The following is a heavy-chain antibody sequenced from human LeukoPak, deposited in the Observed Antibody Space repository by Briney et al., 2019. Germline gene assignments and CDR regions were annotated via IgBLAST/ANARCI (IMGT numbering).Heavy chain of an antibody. CDR3: ARQFIYSGYIGGSDY. V-gene: IGHV4-34*01. D-gene: IGHD5-12*01. Sequence: SETLSLTCTVSGDSVNSGAYYWSWIRQPPGKGLEWIGEINHSGSTNYNPSLKSRVTISVDTSKNQFSLKLSSVTAADTAVYYCARQFIYSGYIGGSDYWGQGTLVTVSS. J-gene: IGHJ4*02. CDR2: INHSGST. CDR1: GDSVNSGAYY.